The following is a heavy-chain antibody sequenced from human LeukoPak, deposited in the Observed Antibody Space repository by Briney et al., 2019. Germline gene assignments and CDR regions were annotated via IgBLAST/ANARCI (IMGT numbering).Heavy chain of an antibody. CDR2: IIPNSGGS. CDR3: ARGSYSGYEIDY. Sequence: GASVKVSCKASGYTFTGYFMHWVRQAPGQGLEWMRRIIPNSGGSNFAQNFQGRVTMTRDTSISTTYMELSSLRSDDTAVYYCARGSYSGYEIDYWGQGTLVTVSS. D-gene: IGHD5-12*01. CDR1: GYTFTGYF. J-gene: IGHJ4*02. V-gene: IGHV1-2*06.